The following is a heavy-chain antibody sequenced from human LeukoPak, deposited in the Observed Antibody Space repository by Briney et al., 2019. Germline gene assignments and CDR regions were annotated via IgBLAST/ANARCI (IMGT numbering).Heavy chain of an antibody. J-gene: IGHJ4*02. CDR1: GFTFSSYA. CDR3: AKLLAVTNSYYFNY. CDR2: ISGSGSGGST. Sequence: GGSLRLSCAASGFTFSSYAMSRVRQAPGKGLEWVSTISGSGSGGSTYYADSVKGRFTISRDNSKDTLFLQMNSLRAEDTVVYYCAKLLAVTNSYYFNYWGQGTLVTVSS. D-gene: IGHD6-19*01. V-gene: IGHV3-23*01.